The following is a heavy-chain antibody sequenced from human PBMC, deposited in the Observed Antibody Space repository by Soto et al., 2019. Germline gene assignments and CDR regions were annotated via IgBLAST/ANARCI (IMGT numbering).Heavy chain of an antibody. D-gene: IGHD2-2*02. CDR1: GGSFRGYY. CDR2: SNHSRST. CDR3: PRGLGCSTTSCYKYYYYYFGMDV. V-gene: IGHV4-34*01. Sequence: SYAFSLTAALYGGSFRGYYWSGLQRAPWEGRGRNVKSNHSRSTHYNPSLKSRVTISVDTSKNQVSLKLRSVTAADPSVYDCPRGLGCSTTSCYKYYYYYFGMDVWVQGTPVPVSA. J-gene: IGHJ6*01.